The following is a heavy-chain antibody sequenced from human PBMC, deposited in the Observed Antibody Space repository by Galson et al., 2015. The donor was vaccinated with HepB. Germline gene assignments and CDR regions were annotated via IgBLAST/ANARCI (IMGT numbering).Heavy chain of an antibody. V-gene: IGHV4-39*01. CDR3: ARHESESKTYAADN. J-gene: IGHJ4*02. CDR2: FYYTGNT. Sequence: ETLSLTCAVSGASISSSSYYWGWLRQPPGKGLEWIGSFYYTGNTHYNPSLKSRVTISGDTSKNQFSLKLNSVTAADTAVYYCARHESESKTYAADNWGQGTLVTVSS. D-gene: IGHD2-2*01. CDR1: GASISSSSYY.